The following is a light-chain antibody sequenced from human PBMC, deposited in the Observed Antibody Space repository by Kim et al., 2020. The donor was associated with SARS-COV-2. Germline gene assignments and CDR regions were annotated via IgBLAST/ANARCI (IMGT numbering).Light chain of an antibody. CDR2: TTN. CDR1: KNNVGTHG. CDR3: AAWDSSLNAWV. Sequence: QTATLTRTSNKNNVGTHGAAWLQQHQGHPPTRLSNTTNNRPPAMSERVSASASGNTASLTITGLQPEEEADYYCAAWDSSLNAWVFGGGTQLTVL. J-gene: IGLJ3*02. V-gene: IGLV10-54*01.